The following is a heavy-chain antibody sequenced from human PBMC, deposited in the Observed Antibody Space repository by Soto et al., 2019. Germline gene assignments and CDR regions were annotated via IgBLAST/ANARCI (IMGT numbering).Heavy chain of an antibody. V-gene: IGHV4-59*01. D-gene: IGHD2-2*01. J-gene: IGHJ4*02. CDR1: GGSISPYY. CDR3: AKGGTSSLPFDY. Sequence: QVQLQESGPGLVKPSETLSLTCTVSGGSISPYYWSWIRQPPGKGLEWIGNIHYSGSTDYNPSLKSXFTISVDTSANQFSLKLPSVTAADTAVYYCAKGGTSSLPFDYWGQGTLVTVSS. CDR2: IHYSGST.